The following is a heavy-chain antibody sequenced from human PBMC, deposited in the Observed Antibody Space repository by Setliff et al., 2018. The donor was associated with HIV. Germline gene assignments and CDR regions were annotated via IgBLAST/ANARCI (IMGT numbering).Heavy chain of an antibody. CDR3: ARTWGAGVTGYWFEP. V-gene: IGHV1-8*01. D-gene: IGHD3-9*01. CDR1: GYTFTKFD. J-gene: IGHJ5*02. CDR2: MNPNSGNA. Sequence: ASVKVSCKASGYTFTKFDINWVRQATGQGLEWMGWMNPNSGNAGFAQKFQGRVTMTRNTSISTAYMELRSLRSEDTAVYFCARTWGAGVTGYWFEPWGQGTRVTVSS.